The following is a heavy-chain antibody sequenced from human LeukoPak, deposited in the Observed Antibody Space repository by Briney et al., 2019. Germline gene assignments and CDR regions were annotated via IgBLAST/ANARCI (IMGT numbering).Heavy chain of an antibody. Sequence: SETLSLTCTVSGGSISSSSYYWGWIRQPPGKGLERIGSIYYSGSTYYNPSPKSRVTISVDTSKNQFSLKLSSVTAADTAVYYCARCLGSSWLRGWFDPWGQGTQVTVSS. CDR2: IYYSGST. D-gene: IGHD6-13*01. CDR3: ARCLGSSWLRGWFDP. CDR1: GGSISSSSYY. J-gene: IGHJ5*02. V-gene: IGHV4-39*01.